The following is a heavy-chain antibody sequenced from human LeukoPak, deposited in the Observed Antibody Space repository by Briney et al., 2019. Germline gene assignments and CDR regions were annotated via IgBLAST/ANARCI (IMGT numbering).Heavy chain of an antibody. J-gene: IGHJ6*02. CDR3: ARGEAGDNPDYEYGLDV. V-gene: IGHV1-18*01. D-gene: IGHD3-16*01. CDR1: GYSFTNFA. Sequence: GASVRVSCKASGYSFTNFAINWVRQAPGQGLEWMGWISVYKGNTNFAQRFQGRVTMTTDTSTSTAYMDLRSLTSDDTAVYYCARGEAGDNPDYEYGLDVWGQGTTVIVSS. CDR2: ISVYKGNT.